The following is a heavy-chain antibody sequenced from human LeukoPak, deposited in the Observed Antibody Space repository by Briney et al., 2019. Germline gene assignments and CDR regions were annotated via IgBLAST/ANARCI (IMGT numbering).Heavy chain of an antibody. D-gene: IGHD3-22*01. CDR1: GFTFDDYG. V-gene: IGHV3-20*04. CDR3: ARVAGDSSGYYYDYHDAFDT. Sequence: PGGSLRLSCAASGFTFDDYGMSWVRQARENGLEWLSSINWNGGSTGYADSVKGRFTISRDNAKNSLYLQMNSLRAEDTALYYCARVAGDSSGYYYDYHDAFDTWGQGTMVTVSS. CDR2: INWNGGST. J-gene: IGHJ3*02.